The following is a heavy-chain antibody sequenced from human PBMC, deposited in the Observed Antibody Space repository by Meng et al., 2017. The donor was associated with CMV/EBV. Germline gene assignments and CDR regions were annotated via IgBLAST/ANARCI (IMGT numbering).Heavy chain of an antibody. CDR2: MNPNSGNT. Sequence: ASVQVSCKASGYTFTSYDINWVRQAAGRGVEWWGWMNPNSGNTGYAQKFQGRVTITRNTSINTAYMELSSLRTEDTAVNYCARGLDPTTVENGFDPWGQGTLVTVSS. CDR1: GYTFTSYD. D-gene: IGHD4-23*01. J-gene: IGHJ5*02. CDR3: ARGLDPTTVENGFDP. V-gene: IGHV1-8*01.